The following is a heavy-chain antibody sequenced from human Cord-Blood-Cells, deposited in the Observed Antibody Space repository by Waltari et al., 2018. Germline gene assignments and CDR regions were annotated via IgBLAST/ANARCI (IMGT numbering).Heavy chain of an antibody. J-gene: IGHJ6*02. V-gene: IGHV1-69*01. CDR3: ARGRSGYDYYYYYGMDV. CDR1: GGTFSSYA. D-gene: IGHD5-12*01. CDR2: IIPIFGTA. Sequence: QVQLVQSGAEVKTPGSSVKVSCKASGGTFSSYAISWVRQAPGQGLEWMGGIIPIFGTANYAQKFQGRVTITADESTSTAYMELSSLRSEDTAVYYCARGRSGYDYYYYYGMDVWGQGTTVTVSS.